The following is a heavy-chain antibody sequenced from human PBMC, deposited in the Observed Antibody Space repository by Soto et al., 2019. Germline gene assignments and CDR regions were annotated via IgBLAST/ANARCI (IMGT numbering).Heavy chain of an antibody. V-gene: IGHV3-30-3*01. J-gene: IGHJ4*02. CDR1: GFTFSSYA. CDR3: ARDRLSGYDFSAPDY. D-gene: IGHD5-12*01. Sequence: GGSLRLSCAASGFTFSSYAMHWVRQAPGKGLEWVAVISYDGSNKYYADSVKGRFTISRDNSKNTLYLQMNSLRAEDTAVYYCARDRLSGYDFSAPDYWGQGTLVTVSS. CDR2: ISYDGSNK.